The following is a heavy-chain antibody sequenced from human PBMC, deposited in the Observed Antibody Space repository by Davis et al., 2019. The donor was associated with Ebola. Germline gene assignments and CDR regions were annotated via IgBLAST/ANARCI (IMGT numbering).Heavy chain of an antibody. CDR3: ARDGDSSGYPL. V-gene: IGHV3-11*06. J-gene: IGHJ4*02. CDR1: GFTFSDYY. CDR2: ISSNSDYT. D-gene: IGHD3-22*01. Sequence: GGSLRLSCAASGFTFSDYYMSWIRQAPGKGLEWVSYISSNSDYTNYAHSARGRFTISRDNAKNVLYLQINSLRAEDTAVYYCARDGDSSGYPLWGQGTLVTVSS.